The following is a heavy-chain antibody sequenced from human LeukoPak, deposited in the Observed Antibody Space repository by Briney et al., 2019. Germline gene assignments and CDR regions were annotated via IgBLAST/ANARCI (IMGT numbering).Heavy chain of an antibody. CDR2: IYPGDSDT. J-gene: IGHJ4*02. D-gene: IGHD2-2*01. CDR1: GYSFTSYW. V-gene: IGHV5-51*01. Sequence: GESLKISCEGSGYSFTSYWIAWVRQMPGKGLEWMGIIYPGDSDTRYSPSFQGQVTISADKSISTAYLQWSSLKASDTAMYYCARIRGYQLSPADYWGQGTLVTVSS. CDR3: ARIRGYQLSPADY.